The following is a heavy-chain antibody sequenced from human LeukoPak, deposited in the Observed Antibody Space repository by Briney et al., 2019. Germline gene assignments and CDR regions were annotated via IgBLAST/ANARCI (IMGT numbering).Heavy chain of an antibody. V-gene: IGHV3-9*01. CDR1: GFTFDAYA. D-gene: IGHD5-24*01. CDR3: TRVGYIDEGIDY. J-gene: IGHJ4*02. CDR2: ISWNGGGM. Sequence: GGSLRLSCAASGFTFDAYAMHWVRQAPGKGLEWVSGISWNGGGMGYAVSVKGRFTISRDNAKDSLYLQMNSLRAEDTAIYYCTRVGYIDEGIDYWGQGTLVTVSS.